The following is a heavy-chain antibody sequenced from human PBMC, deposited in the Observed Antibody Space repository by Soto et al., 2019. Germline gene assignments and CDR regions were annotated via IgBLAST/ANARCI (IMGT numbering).Heavy chain of an antibody. Sequence: QLQLQESGPGLVEPSETLSLTCSVSGDSMSSYYWSWIRQSAEKGLEWIGRISATGTTSYIPSLKNRITLSVDTAKNQVSLIQKFVTAADTAVDFCAGEKSGAANVWGQGTLVTVS. J-gene: IGHJ3*01. CDR2: ISATGTT. V-gene: IGHV4-4*07. CDR3: AGEKSGAANV. D-gene: IGHD2-15*01. CDR1: GDSMSSYY.